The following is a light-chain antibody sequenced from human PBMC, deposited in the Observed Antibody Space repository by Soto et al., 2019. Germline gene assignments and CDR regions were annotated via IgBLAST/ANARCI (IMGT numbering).Light chain of an antibody. CDR3: SSYAGSNNLHVL. CDR1: SSDVGGYSY. CDR2: EVS. Sequence: QSALTQPPSASGSPGQSVTISCTGTSSDVGGYSYVSWYQQHPGKAPKLMIYEVSKRPSGVPDRFSGSKSGNTASLTVSGLQAEDEADYYCSSYAGSNNLHVLFGGGTKLTVL. J-gene: IGLJ2*01. V-gene: IGLV2-8*01.